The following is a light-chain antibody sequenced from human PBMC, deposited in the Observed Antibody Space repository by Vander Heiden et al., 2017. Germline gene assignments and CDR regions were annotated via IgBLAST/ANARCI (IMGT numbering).Light chain of an antibody. Sequence: PVSISCRSSQSLLHSNGYNSLGWYLQKPGQSPQLLIYLGSNRASGVPDRFSGSGSGTDFTLKISRVEAEDVGVYYCMQALQTLWTFGQGTKVEI. J-gene: IGKJ1*01. V-gene: IGKV2-28*01. CDR3: MQALQTLWT. CDR2: LGS. CDR1: QSLLHSNGYNS.